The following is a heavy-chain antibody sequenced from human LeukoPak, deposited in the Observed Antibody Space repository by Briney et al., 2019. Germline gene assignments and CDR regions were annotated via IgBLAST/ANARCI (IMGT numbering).Heavy chain of an antibody. J-gene: IGHJ4*02. V-gene: IGHV3-30*18. D-gene: IGHD3-3*01. CDR1: GFTFSSYG. Sequence: GGSLRLSCAASGFTFSSYGMHWVRQAPGKGLEWVAVISYDGSNKYYADSVKGRFTISRDNSKNTLYLQMNSLRAEDTAVYYCAKGSVLRFLEWLFDYWGQGTLVTVSS. CDR3: AKGSVLRFLEWLFDY. CDR2: ISYDGSNK.